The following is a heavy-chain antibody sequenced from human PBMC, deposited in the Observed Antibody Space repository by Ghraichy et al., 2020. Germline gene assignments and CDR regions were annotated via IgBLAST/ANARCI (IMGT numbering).Heavy chain of an antibody. CDR1: GFPFSTFW. CDR3: VMDDGQRSIDY. V-gene: IGHV3-7*04. Sequence: GGSLRLSCAASGFPFSTFWMTWVRLSPGRGPEWVAQIKGDGSENYYVDSVRGRFTISRDNSKNSLYLQMNSLRVEDTAVYYCVMDDGQRSIDYWGQGTLVTVSS. CDR2: IKGDGSEN. D-gene: IGHD6-25*01. J-gene: IGHJ4*02.